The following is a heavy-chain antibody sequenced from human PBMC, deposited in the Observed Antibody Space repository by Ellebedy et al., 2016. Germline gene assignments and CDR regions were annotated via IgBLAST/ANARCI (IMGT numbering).Heavy chain of an antibody. Sequence: GGSLRLSCAASGFTFSSYGMHWVRQAPGKGLEWVGRIKSRTDGGTTDYAAPVKVRFTISRDDSKNTLYLQMNSLKTEDTAVYYCTTTGIHCGSATCYAGGHDYWGQGTLVTVSS. CDR1: GFTFSSYG. CDR2: IKSRTDGGTT. CDR3: TTTGIHCGSATCYAGGHDY. V-gene: IGHV3-15*01. J-gene: IGHJ4*02. D-gene: IGHD2-2*01.